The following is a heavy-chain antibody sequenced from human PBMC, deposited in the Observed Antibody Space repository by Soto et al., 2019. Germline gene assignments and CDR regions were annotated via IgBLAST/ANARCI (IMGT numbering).Heavy chain of an antibody. CDR1: GGTFSSYA. CDR2: IIPIFGTA. J-gene: IGHJ5*02. Sequence: QVQLVQSGAEVKKPGSSVKVSCKASGGTFSSYAISWVRQAPGQGLEWMGGIIPIFGTANYAQKFQGRVTITADESTSTAYMELSSLRSEDTAVYYCGRESGGSRYCSSTSCYTVGWFDPWGQGTLVTVSS. V-gene: IGHV1-69*01. D-gene: IGHD2-2*02. CDR3: GRESGGSRYCSSTSCYTVGWFDP.